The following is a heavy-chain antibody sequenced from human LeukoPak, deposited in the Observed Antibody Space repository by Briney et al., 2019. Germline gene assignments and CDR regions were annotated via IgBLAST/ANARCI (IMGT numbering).Heavy chain of an antibody. V-gene: IGHV3-48*03. J-gene: IGHJ4*02. CDR2: ISRSGSTT. D-gene: IGHD3-10*01. CDR1: GFTFSRYE. Sequence: PGGSLRLSCAASGFTFSRYEMNWLRQAPGKGLEWASQISRSGSTTYYADSVKGRFTISRDNAKNSLYLQINSLRDEDTAIYYCARDHYYGTCDYWGQGTLVTVSS. CDR3: ARDHYYGTCDY.